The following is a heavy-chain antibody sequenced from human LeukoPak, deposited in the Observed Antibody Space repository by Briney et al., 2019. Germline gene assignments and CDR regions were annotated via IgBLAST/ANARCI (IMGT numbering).Heavy chain of an antibody. CDR1: GGSICSSNYY. CDR3: ARGIAVAANWFDP. V-gene: IGHV4-39*01. CDR2: IYYSGST. D-gene: IGHD6-19*01. Sequence: KPSETLSLTCTVSGGSICSSNYYWGWIRQPPGKGLEWIGSIYYSGSTYYNPSLKSRVTISVDTSKNQFSLKLSSVTAADTAVYHCARGIAVAANWFDPWGQGTLVTVSS. J-gene: IGHJ5*02.